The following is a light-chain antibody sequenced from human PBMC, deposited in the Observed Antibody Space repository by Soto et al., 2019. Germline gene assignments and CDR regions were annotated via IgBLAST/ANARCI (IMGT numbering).Light chain of an antibody. CDR2: EVT. J-gene: IGLJ1*01. CDR1: SSVVGSYNR. V-gene: IGLV2-18*02. CDR3: SSYTSSSTYV. Sequence: QSVRTQPPSVSGSPGQAVTISCTGTSSVVGSYNRVSWYQQPPGTAAKLMIYEVTNRPSGVPDRFSGSKSGNTASLTISGLQAEDEADYYCSSYTSSSTYVFGTGTKVTVL.